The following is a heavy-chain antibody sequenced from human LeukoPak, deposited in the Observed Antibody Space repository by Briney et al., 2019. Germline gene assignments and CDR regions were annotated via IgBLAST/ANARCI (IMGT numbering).Heavy chain of an antibody. Sequence: SETLSLTCTVSGGPISSYYWSWIRQPPGKGLEWIGYIYYSGSTNYNPSLKSRVTISVDTSKNQFSLKLSSVTAADTAVYYCARAGGSQQWLVHYYFDYWGQGTLVTVSS. CDR3: ARAGGSQQWLVHYYFDY. V-gene: IGHV4-59*01. J-gene: IGHJ4*02. D-gene: IGHD6-19*01. CDR1: GGPISSYY. CDR2: IYYSGST.